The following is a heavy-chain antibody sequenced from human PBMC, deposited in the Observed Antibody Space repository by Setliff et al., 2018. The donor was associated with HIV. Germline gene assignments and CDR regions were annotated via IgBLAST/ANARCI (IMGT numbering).Heavy chain of an antibody. CDR2: IIHSGGT. D-gene: IGHD2-15*01. V-gene: IGHV4-34*01. Sequence: SETLSLTCAVYGGSFSGYYWTWIRQPPGRGLECIGEIIHSGGTNYNRSLKRRVTXSVDTSKTQFSLNLSSVTAADTAVDYCARGGLGVVGAIDYWSQGTLVTVSS. CDR1: GGSFSGYY. CDR3: ARGGLGVVGAIDY. J-gene: IGHJ4*02.